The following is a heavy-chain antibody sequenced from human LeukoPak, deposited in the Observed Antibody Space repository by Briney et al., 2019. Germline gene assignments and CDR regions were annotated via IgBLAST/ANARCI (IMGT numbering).Heavy chain of an antibody. J-gene: IGHJ4*02. Sequence: PSETLSLTCTVSGGSISSSSYYWGWIRQPPGKGLEWIGSIYYSGSTYYNPSLKSRVTIFVDTSKNQFSLKLSSVTAADTAVYYCARRSDRDYGDYGAFIYWGQGTLVTVSS. CDR2: IYYSGST. V-gene: IGHV4-39*01. CDR1: GGSISSSSYY. D-gene: IGHD4-17*01. CDR3: ARRSDRDYGDYGAFIY.